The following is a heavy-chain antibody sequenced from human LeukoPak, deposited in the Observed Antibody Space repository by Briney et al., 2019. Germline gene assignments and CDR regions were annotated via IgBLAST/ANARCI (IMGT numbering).Heavy chain of an antibody. CDR2: IKEDGSEK. D-gene: IGHD1-26*01. CDR3: ARARWASQNDY. V-gene: IGHV3-7*04. Sequence: PGGSLRLSCAASGFTFSRYWMSWVRQAPGKGLEWVANIKEDGSEKYYVDSVQGRVTISRDNAKNSLYLQMNSLRAEDTAVYYCARARWASQNDYWGQGTLVTVSS. J-gene: IGHJ4*02. CDR1: GFTFSRYW.